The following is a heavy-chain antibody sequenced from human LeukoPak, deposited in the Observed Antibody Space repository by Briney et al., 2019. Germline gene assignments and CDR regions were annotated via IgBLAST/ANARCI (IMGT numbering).Heavy chain of an antibody. V-gene: IGHV3-21*01. Sequence: GGSLRLSCAASGFTFSSYSMNWVRQAPGKGLEWVSSISSSSSYIYYADSVKGRFTITRDNAKNSLYLQKNSLRAQDTAVYYGSRGAPEWSGYYDYWGQGTLVTVSS. CDR1: GFTFSSYS. J-gene: IGHJ4*02. CDR2: ISSSSSYI. CDR3: SRGAPEWSGYYDY. D-gene: IGHD3-3*01.